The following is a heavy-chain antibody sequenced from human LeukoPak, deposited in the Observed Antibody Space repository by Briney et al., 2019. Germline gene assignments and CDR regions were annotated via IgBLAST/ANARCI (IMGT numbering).Heavy chain of an antibody. CDR3: ARGRFLEWLLFDY. CDR2: ISSSSSTI. CDR1: GFTFSSYS. V-gene: IGHV3-48*04. Sequence: GGSLRLSCAASGFTFSSYSMNWVRQAPGKGLEWVSYISSSSSTIYYADSVKGRFTISRDNAKNSLYLQMNSLRAEDTAVYCCARGRFLEWLLFDYWGQGTLVTVSS. D-gene: IGHD3-3*01. J-gene: IGHJ4*02.